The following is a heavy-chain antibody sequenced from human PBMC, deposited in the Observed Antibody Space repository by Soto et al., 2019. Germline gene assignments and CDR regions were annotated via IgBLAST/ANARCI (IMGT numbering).Heavy chain of an antibody. CDR3: AKDTFYHDSSGYYIFEF. CDR2: IKQDGSEK. J-gene: IGHJ4*02. V-gene: IGHV3-7*01. Sequence: PGGSLRLSCAASGFTFSSYWMSWVRQAPGKGLEWVANIKQDGSEKYYVDSVKGRFTISRDNSEDTLYLQMNSLIVEDTAVYFCAKDTFYHDSSGYYIFEFWGQGALVTVSS. D-gene: IGHD3-22*01. CDR1: GFTFSSYW.